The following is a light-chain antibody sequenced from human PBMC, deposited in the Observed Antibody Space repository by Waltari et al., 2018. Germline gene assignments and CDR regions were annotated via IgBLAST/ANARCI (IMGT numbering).Light chain of an antibody. CDR1: ENIGSY. Sequence: DIQMTQSPSSLSASIGDRVTIPCRASENIGSYLNWYQQRTGEAPKLLVYATSTLQTEVPSRFSGSGSRTDFTLTISSLQPEDFATYYCQHTFETPYSFGQGTKLESK. J-gene: IGKJ2*01. V-gene: IGKV1-39*01. CDR3: QHTFETPYS. CDR2: ATS.